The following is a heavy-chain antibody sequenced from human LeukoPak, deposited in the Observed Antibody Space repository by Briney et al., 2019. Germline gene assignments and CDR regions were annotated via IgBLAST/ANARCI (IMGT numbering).Heavy chain of an antibody. V-gene: IGHV3-7*01. J-gene: IGHJ4*02. CDR3: AKDHGRDYYGSGRY. D-gene: IGHD3-10*01. CDR2: IKKDGSEN. Sequence: GGSLRLSCAASGFTFSSYAMSWVRQAPGKGLEWVANIKKDGSENYYVDSVKGRFTISRDNAKKSLYLQMKSLRAEDTAVYYCAKDHGRDYYGSGRYWGQGTLVTVSS. CDR1: GFTFSSYA.